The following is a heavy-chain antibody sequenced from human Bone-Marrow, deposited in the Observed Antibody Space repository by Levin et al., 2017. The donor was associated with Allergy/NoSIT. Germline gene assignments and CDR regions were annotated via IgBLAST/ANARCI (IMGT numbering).Heavy chain of an antibody. CDR2: ISYDGSDK. CDR3: TKALDY. J-gene: IGHJ4*02. V-gene: IGHV3-30*18. CDR1: GFSFSTSG. Sequence: PGGSLRLSCAASGFSFSTSGMHWGRQAPGKGLEWVAVISYDGSDKYYADSVKGRFTISRDNSKNTLFLQMNSLKAEDTAVYFCTKALDYWGQGTLVTVSS.